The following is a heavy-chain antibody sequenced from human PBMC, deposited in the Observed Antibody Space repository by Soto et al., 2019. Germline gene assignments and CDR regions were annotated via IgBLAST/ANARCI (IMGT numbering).Heavy chain of an antibody. CDR2: IRQDGGEK. Sequence: PGGSLRLSCVASGFTFSSSWMTWARKAPGKGLEWVANIRQDGGEKYYVDSVKGRFTISRDNAKTSLHLQMNSLGVEDTAMYYCARERYSSGSRSYFDYWGRGILVTVSS. CDR1: GFTFSSSW. CDR3: ARERYSSGSRSYFDY. V-gene: IGHV3-7*01. D-gene: IGHD6-19*01. J-gene: IGHJ4*02.